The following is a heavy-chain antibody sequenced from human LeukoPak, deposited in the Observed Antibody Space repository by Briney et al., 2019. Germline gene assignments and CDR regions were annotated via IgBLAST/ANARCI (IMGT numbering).Heavy chain of an antibody. CDR2: INPSNHRT. V-gene: IGHV1-46*01. D-gene: IGHD6-19*01. CDR1: GYIFTNYY. Sequence: ASVKVSCKASGYIFTNYYIHWVRQAPGQGLEWMGLINPSNHRTNYAQRFQGRVTMTRDMSTSTVYMELSSLRSEDTAVYYCARDQYSSGWTVGAFDIWGQGTMVTVSS. J-gene: IGHJ3*02. CDR3: ARDQYSSGWTVGAFDI.